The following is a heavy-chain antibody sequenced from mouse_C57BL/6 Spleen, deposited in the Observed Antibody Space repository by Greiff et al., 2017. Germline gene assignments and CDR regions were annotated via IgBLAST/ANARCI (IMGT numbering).Heavy chain of an antibody. CDR2: IRNTANGYTT. J-gene: IGHJ4*01. CDR3: ARYTPEDYYAMDY. Sequence: EVMLLQPGGGLVLPGGSLSLSCAASGFTFTDYYMSWVRQPPGQALEWLGFIRNTANGYTTEYNASVKGRFTISRYNFKRNSYLQMNDLRAEDSATYDCARYTPEDYYAMDYWGQGTLVTVSA. CDR1: GFTFTDYY. V-gene: IGHV7-3*01.